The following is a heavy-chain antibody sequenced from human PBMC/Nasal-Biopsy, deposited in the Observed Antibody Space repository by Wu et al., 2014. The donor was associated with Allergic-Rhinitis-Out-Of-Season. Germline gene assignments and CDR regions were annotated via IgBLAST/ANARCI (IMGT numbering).Heavy chain of an antibody. J-gene: IGHJ4*02. V-gene: IGHV6-1*01. CDR3: ARWDTITFYGFDS. Sequence: AISGDSVSSNSAIWNWIRQSPSRGLEWLGRTYYKSKWYYDYAVSVRSRITINPDTSKNQFSLQLNSVTPEDTAIYYCARWDTITFYGFDSWGQGNAGHRLL. CDR2: TYYKSKWYY. CDR1: GDSVSSNSAI. D-gene: IGHD1-26*01.